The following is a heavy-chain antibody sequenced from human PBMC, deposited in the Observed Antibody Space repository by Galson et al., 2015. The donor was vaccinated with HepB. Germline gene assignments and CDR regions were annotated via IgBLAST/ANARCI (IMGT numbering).Heavy chain of an antibody. CDR3: ARVSLRAFDI. CDR1: GFTFSRYA. V-gene: IGHV3-48*01. D-gene: IGHD3-10*01. CDR2: ISKGGDII. Sequence: SLSLAGAASGFTFSRYAMNWVRQAPGQGLEWVSYISKGGDIIFYADSVKGRFTISRDTAQNSVSLLMNNLRADDTAVYCCARVSLRAFDIWGQGTLVTVSS. J-gene: IGHJ3*02.